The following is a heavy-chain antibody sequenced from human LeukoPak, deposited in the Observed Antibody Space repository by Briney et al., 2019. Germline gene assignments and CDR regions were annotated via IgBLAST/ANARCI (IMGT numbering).Heavy chain of an antibody. CDR3: AKSFTGSYLDYFDY. CDR2: IQYDAGNR. CDR1: GFTFSSFG. V-gene: IGHV3-30*02. D-gene: IGHD1-26*01. Sequence: PGGSLRLSCAASGFTFSSFGMHWVRQAPGKGLEWVAFIQYDAGNRQYADSVKGRFTISRDNSKTTLYMQMNSLTAEDTAVYYCAKSFTGSYLDYFDYWGQGTLVTVPS. J-gene: IGHJ4*02.